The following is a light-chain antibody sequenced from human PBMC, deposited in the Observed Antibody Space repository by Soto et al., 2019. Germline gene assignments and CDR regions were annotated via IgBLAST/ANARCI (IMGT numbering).Light chain of an antibody. CDR3: CSYAGISTFYV. Sequence: QSALTQPASVSGSPGQSITISCTGTSSDVRSYNLVSWYQQHPGKAPKLMIYGVNKRPSGVSNRFSGSKSGNTASLTISGLQAEDEADYYCCSYAGISTFYVFGTGTKVTVL. CDR1: SSDVRSYNL. CDR2: GVN. J-gene: IGLJ1*01. V-gene: IGLV2-23*02.